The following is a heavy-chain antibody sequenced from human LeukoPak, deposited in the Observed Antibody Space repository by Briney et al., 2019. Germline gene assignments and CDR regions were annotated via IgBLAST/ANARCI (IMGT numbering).Heavy chain of an antibody. J-gene: IGHJ4*02. Sequence: PAGSLRLSCAASGFTFSTYAIHWVRRAPGKGLEWVAVISYDGSNTYYADSVKGRFTISRDNSKNTLYLQMTSLRAEDTAVYYCARDSGAGWELPKYYFDYWGQGTLVTVSS. CDR1: GFTFSTYA. D-gene: IGHD1-26*01. V-gene: IGHV3-30-3*01. CDR3: ARDSGAGWELPKYYFDY. CDR2: ISYDGSNT.